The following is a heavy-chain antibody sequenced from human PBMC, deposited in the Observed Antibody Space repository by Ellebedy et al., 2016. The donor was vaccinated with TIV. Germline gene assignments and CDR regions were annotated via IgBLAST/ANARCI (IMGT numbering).Heavy chain of an antibody. D-gene: IGHD6-13*01. CDR2: INQDGNEK. Sequence: PGGSLRLSCAASGFTFSGYWMSWVRQAPGKGLEWLANINQDGNEKNHVDSVKGRFTISRDNAKNSLSLQMNSLRGEDTAIFSCARAPLGYHSWPASPDLWGQGTLVTVSS. V-gene: IGHV3-7*03. CDR1: GFTFSGYW. CDR3: ARAPLGYHSWPASPDL. J-gene: IGHJ1*01.